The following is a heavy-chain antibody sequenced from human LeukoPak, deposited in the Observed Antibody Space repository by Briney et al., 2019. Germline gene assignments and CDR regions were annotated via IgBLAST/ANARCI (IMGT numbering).Heavy chain of an antibody. CDR1: GFTVRSSS. Sequence: PGGSLRLSCAPSGFTVRSSSMRWVRPAPGKGLEWVSLTYSGGSTYYAASAKGRFTISRDNSKNTVYLQMNSLSPEDTAVYYCAKGYNYAYEYWGQGTLVTVSS. CDR2: TYSGGST. J-gene: IGHJ4*02. V-gene: IGHV3-53*01. D-gene: IGHD5-18*01. CDR3: AKGYNYAYEY.